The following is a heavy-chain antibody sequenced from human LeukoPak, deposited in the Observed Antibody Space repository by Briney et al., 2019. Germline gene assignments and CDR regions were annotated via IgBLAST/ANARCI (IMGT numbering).Heavy chain of an antibody. CDR1: RFTFSSYA. CDR2: ISGSGGST. V-gene: IGHV3-23*01. D-gene: IGHD3-10*01. Sequence: GGSLRLSCAASRFTFSSYAMSWVRQAPGKGLEWVSAISGSGGSTYYADSVKGRFTISRDNSKNTLYLQMNSLRAEDTAVYYCAKVRFGELFTLDYWGQGTLVTVSS. CDR3: AKVRFGELFTLDY. J-gene: IGHJ4*02.